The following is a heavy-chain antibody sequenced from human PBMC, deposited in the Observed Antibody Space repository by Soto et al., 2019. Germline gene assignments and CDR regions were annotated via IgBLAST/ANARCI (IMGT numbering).Heavy chain of an antibody. V-gene: IGHV1-18*01. CDR2: ISTYNGNT. J-gene: IGHJ6*02. CDR1: GYAFSSHV. D-gene: IGHD2-2*01. CDR3: AIVLGLPAALNCLPYYYPMDV. Sequence: QVQLVQSGAEVKKPGASVKVSCKASGYAFSSHVITWVRQAPVQGLEWMGWISTYNGNTNYAPKFQVRVTMTTDTSTTTAYMELRRLTSDDPAVYCCAIVLGLPAALNCLPYYYPMDVWGQGTTVTVSS.